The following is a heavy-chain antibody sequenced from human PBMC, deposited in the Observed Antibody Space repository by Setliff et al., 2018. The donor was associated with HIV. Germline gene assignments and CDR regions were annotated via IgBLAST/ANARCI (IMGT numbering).Heavy chain of an antibody. CDR3: ARDRYSGSSTDY. V-gene: IGHV3-11*06. D-gene: IGHD1-26*01. CDR2: ISSSSSYT. Sequence: LSLTCTVSGGSISSYYWSWIRKPAGKGLEWVSYISSSSSYTHYADSVKGRFTISRDNVKNSLYLQMNSLRAEDPAVYYCARDRYSGSSTDYWGQGTLVTVSS. CDR1: GGSISSYY. J-gene: IGHJ4*02.